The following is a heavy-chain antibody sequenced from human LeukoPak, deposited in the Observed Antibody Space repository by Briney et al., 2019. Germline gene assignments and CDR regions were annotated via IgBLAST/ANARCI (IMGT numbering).Heavy chain of an antibody. CDR1: GGTFSSYA. CDR3: ARYRGYSYQEAYDY. CDR2: IIPIFGTA. D-gene: IGHD5-18*01. V-gene: IGHV1-69*05. J-gene: IGHJ4*02. Sequence: SVKVSCKASGGTFSSYAISWVRQAPGQGLEWMGGIIPIFGTANYAQKFQGKVTITTDESTSTAYMELSSLRSEDTAVYYCARYRGYSYQEAYDYWGQGTLVTVSS.